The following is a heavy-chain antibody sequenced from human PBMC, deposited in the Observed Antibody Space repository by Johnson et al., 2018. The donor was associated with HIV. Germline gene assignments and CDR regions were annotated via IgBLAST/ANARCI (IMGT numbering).Heavy chain of an antibody. CDR3: STGGIVGVAGAKLLPLHDALDI. CDR1: GFTFSSYA. CDR2: IKSESDGGTT. D-gene: IGHD2-21*01. V-gene: IGHV3-15*01. Sequence: EVQLVESGGGVVQPGRSLRLSCAASGFTFSSYAMHWVRQAPGKGLAWIGRIKSESDGGTTDYPTPVQGRFTISRDDSKNMLYLQLNSLKIEDTAVYYCSTGGIVGVAGAKLLPLHDALDIWGQGTMVTVSS. J-gene: IGHJ3*02.